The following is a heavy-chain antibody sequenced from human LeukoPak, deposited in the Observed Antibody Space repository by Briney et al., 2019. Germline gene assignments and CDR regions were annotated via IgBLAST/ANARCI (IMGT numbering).Heavy chain of an antibody. CDR2: IDTSSTYM. Sequence: PGGSLGLSCAASGFTFSTSSMNWVRRAPGKGLEWVSSIDTSSTYMIYAESVRGRFTISKDNAKDSLYLQMNSLRDEDTAVYYCARGETLGPTTGFDLWGQGTLVTASS. CDR3: ARGETLGPTTGFDL. D-gene: IGHD1-1*01. J-gene: IGHJ4*02. CDR1: GFTFSTSS. V-gene: IGHV3-21*01.